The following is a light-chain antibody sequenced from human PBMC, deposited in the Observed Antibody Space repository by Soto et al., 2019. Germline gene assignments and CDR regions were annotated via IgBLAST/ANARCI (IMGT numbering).Light chain of an antibody. CDR2: GVS. CDR1: QSVSSD. Sequence: EILMTQSPATLSVSPGERVTLSCRASQSVSSDLAWFQQRPGQTPRLLIYGVSTRATGVPARFSGSGSGTDFTLTISSLQSEDFAVYYCLQYKLWPRTFGQGTTVDIK. J-gene: IGKJ1*01. V-gene: IGKV3-15*01. CDR3: LQYKLWPRT.